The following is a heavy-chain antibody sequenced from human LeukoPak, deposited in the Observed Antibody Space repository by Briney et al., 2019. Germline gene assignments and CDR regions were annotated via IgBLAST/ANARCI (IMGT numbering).Heavy chain of an antibody. J-gene: IGHJ4*02. D-gene: IGHD5-24*01. Sequence: SETLSLTCTVSGGSISSYYWSWIRQPPGKGLEWIGYIYYSGSTNYNPSLKSRVTISVDTSKNQFSLKLSSVTAADTAVYYCARSWFLGDGFDYWGQGTLVTVSS. CDR2: IYYSGST. V-gene: IGHV4-59*08. CDR3: ARSWFLGDGFDY. CDR1: GGSISSYY.